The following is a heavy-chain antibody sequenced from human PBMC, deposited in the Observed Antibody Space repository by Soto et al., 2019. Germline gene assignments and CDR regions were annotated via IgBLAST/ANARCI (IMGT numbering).Heavy chain of an antibody. Sequence: SETLALTCTACGGSINSYYLSWIRQPPGKGLEWIGYIYYSGSTNYNPSLKSRVTISVDKSKNQFSLKLSSVTAADTAVYYCARVWTTVTNWFDPWGQGTLVTVSS. CDR2: IYYSGST. CDR1: GGSINSYY. J-gene: IGHJ5*02. D-gene: IGHD4-17*01. CDR3: ARVWTTVTNWFDP. V-gene: IGHV4-59*12.